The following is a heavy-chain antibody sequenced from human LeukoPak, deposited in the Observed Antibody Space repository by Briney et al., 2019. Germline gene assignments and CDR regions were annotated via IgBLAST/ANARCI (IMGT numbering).Heavy chain of an antibody. Sequence: GESPKISCKVSGYIFTSYYIGWVRHMPGKGLQWMGVIYPGGSDTRYSPSFQGQVTISADKSISTAYLQWSSLKASDTAIYYCARAASGTARFDFWGQGTLVTVSS. CDR2: IYPGGSDT. CDR1: GYIFTSYY. V-gene: IGHV5-51*01. D-gene: IGHD6-13*01. CDR3: ARAASGTARFDF. J-gene: IGHJ4*02.